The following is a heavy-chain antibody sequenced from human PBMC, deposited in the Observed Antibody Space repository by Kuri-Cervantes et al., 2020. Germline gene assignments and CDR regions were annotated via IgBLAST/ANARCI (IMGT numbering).Heavy chain of an antibody. CDR1: GGTFSSYA. D-gene: IGHD6-13*01. CDR2: MNPNSGNT. CDR3: ARLKFHGAAGFYYFDY. J-gene: IGHJ4*02. Sequence: ASVKVSCKASGGTFSSYAISWVRQAPGQGLEWMGWMNPNSGNTGYAQKLQGRVTMTTDTSTSTAYMELRSLRSDDTAVYYCARLKFHGAAGFYYFDYWGQGTLVTVSS. V-gene: IGHV1-18*01.